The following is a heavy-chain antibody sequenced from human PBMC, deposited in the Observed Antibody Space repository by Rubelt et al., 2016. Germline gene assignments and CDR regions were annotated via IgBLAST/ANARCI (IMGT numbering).Heavy chain of an antibody. Sequence: QVQLVQSGAEVKKPGASVKVSCKASGYTFTSYDINWVRQATGQGLEWMGWMNPNSGNTGYAQKFQGRVTMTRNTSISTAYMGRSSLGSEDTAVYYCARMVNDFWSGYHNWFDPWGQGTLVTVSS. D-gene: IGHD3-3*01. CDR2: MNPNSGNT. CDR1: GYTFTSYD. CDR3: ARMVNDFWSGYHNWFDP. V-gene: IGHV1-8*01. J-gene: IGHJ5*02.